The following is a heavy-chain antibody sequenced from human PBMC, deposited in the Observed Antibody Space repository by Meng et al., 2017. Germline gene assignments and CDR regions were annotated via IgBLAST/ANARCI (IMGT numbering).Heavy chain of an antibody. CDR2: INTNTGNP. Sequence: QVQLVQCGCDLNKPGASVKVSCKASGYTFTSYAMNWVRQAPGQGLEWMGWINTNTGNPAYAQGFTGRFVFSLDTSVSTAYLQISSLKAEDTAVYYCARDAGITMVRGVIIGYWGQGTLVTVSS. CDR3: ARDAGITMVRGVIIGY. CDR1: GYTFTSYA. V-gene: IGHV7-4-1*02. J-gene: IGHJ4*02. D-gene: IGHD3-10*01.